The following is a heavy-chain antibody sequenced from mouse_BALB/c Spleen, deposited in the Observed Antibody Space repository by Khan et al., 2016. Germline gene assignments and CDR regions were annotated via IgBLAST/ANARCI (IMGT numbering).Heavy chain of an antibody. V-gene: IGHV9-1*02. J-gene: IGHJ4*01. Sequence: QIQLVQSGPELKKPGETVKISCKASGYTFTNYGMNWVKQAPGKGLKWMGWINTYTGEPTYADDFKGRFAFSVETSASTAYLQINNLIYVDMASYFFARYYYGYAMDYCGQGTSVTVSS. CDR1: GYTFTNYG. CDR2: INTYTGEP. D-gene: IGHD1-1*01. CDR3: ARYYYGYAMDY.